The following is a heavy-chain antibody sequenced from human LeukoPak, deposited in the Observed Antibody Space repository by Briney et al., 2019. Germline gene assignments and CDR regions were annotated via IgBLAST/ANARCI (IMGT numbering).Heavy chain of an antibody. CDR2: ITGGGDTT. D-gene: IGHD3-22*01. V-gene: IGHV3-23*01. CDR1: GFTFSNYG. J-gene: IGHJ4*02. CDR3: AKVISSGYYYDS. Sequence: GGSLRLSCAASGFTFSNYGMNWVRQAPGKGLFWASAITGGGDTTYYSDSVKDRFTISRDNSKNTLFLQMNSLRAEATGLYYCAKVISSGYYYDSWGQGTLVTVSS.